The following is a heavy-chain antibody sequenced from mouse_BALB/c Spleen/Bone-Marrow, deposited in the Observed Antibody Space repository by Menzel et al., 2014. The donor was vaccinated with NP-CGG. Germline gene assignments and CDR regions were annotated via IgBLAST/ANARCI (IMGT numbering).Heavy chain of an antibody. CDR1: GFTFTDYY. CDR3: AREIINDFHWYFDV. Sequence: EVKVEESGGGLVQSGGSLRLSCATSGFTFTDYYMSWVRQPPGKALEWLGFIRNKANGYTTEYSASVKGRFTISRDNSQSILYLQMNTLRAEDSATYYCAREIINDFHWYFDVWGAGTTVTVSS. V-gene: IGHV7-3*02. D-gene: IGHD1-1*01. J-gene: IGHJ1*01. CDR2: IRNKANGYTT.